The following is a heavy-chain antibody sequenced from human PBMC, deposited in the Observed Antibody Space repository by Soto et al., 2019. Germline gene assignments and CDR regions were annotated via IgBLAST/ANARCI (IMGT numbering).Heavy chain of an antibody. D-gene: IGHD6-13*01. CDR3: ARALYSSSWLDAFGI. J-gene: IGHJ3*02. V-gene: IGHV1-69*13. CDR2: IIPIFGTA. Sequence: ASVKVSCKASGGTFSSYAISWVRQAPGQGLEWMGGIIPIFGTANYAQKFQGRVTITADESTSTAYMELSSLRSEDTAVYYCARALYSSSWLDAFGIWGQGTMVTVSS. CDR1: GGTFSSYA.